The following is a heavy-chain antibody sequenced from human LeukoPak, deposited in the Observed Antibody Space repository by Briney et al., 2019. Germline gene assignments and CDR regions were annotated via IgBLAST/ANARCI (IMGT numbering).Heavy chain of an antibody. CDR1: GFTFSSYW. Sequence: GSLRLSCAASGFTFSSYWMTWVRQAPGKGLEWIGYIYYSGSTNYNPSLKSRVTISVDTSKNQFSLKLSSVTAADTAVYYCARGLVVPAAIRTTYYYYYMDVWGKGTTVTVSS. CDR3: ARGLVVPAAIRTTYYYYYMDV. CDR2: IYYSGST. V-gene: IGHV4-59*01. D-gene: IGHD2-2*02. J-gene: IGHJ6*03.